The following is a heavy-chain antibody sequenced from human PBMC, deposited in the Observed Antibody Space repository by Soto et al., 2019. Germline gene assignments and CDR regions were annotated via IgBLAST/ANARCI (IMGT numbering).Heavy chain of an antibody. CDR3: ARLAYCGGDCYGGYWYFDL. D-gene: IGHD2-21*02. J-gene: IGHJ2*01. Sequence: ASVKVSCKASGYTFTSYGISWVRQAPGQGLEWMGWISAYNGNTNYAQKLQGRVTMTTDTSTSTAYMELRSLRSDDTAVYYCARLAYCGGDCYGGYWYFDLWGRGTRVIVSS. V-gene: IGHV1-18*01. CDR2: ISAYNGNT. CDR1: GYTFTSYG.